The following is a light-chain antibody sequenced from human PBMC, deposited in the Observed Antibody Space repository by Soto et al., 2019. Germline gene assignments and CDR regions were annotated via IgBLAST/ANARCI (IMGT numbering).Light chain of an antibody. CDR1: QNLLSSSNNRNY. V-gene: IGKV4-1*01. CDR3: QQYYTTPPT. J-gene: IGKJ1*01. CDR2: WAS. Sequence: DILMTQSPDSLAVSLGERATFNCTSSQNLLSSSNNRNYLAWYQQKPGQPPKLLIYWASTRESGVPDRFSGSGSGTDFTLTISSLQAEDVAVYYCQQYYTTPPTFGQGTKVDIK.